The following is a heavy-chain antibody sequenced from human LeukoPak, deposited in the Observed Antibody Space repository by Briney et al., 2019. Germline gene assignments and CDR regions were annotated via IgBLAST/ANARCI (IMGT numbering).Heavy chain of an antibody. V-gene: IGHV1-3*01. CDR3: ARGLDYGDLDNY. D-gene: IGHD4-17*01. CDR2: INAGNGNT. J-gene: IGHJ4*02. Sequence: ASVKVSCKASGYTFTSHAMHWVRQAPGQRLEWMGWINAGNGNTKYSQKFQGRVTITRDTSASTAYMELSSLRSEDTAVYYCARGLDYGDLDNYWGQGTLVTVSS. CDR1: GYTFTSHA.